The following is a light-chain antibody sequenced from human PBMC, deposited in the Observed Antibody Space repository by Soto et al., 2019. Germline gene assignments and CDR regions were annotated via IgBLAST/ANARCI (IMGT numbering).Light chain of an antibody. CDR3: QESFSPLYT. CDR1: QTIHNY. Sequence: DIQLTQSPSSLSGSVGDRVTITCRASQTIHNYLNWYQQIPGKAPKLLIYAASNLRGGVPSRFSGGGSGTDFTLTINSLQPEDFATYYCQESFSPLYTFGQGTKLDIK. V-gene: IGKV1-39*01. J-gene: IGKJ2*01. CDR2: AAS.